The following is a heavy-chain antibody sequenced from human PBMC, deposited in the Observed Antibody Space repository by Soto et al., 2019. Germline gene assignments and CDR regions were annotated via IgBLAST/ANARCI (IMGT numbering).Heavy chain of an antibody. Sequence: SETLSLTCTVSGGSISIGGYYWSCIRQHPGKGLEWIGYIYYSGSTYYNPSLKSRVTISVDTSKNQFSLKLSSVTAADTAVYYCARDRSVVAATPDYYYYGMDVWGQGTTVTVS. CDR3: ARDRSVVAATPDYYYYGMDV. CDR1: GGSISIGGYY. D-gene: IGHD2-15*01. V-gene: IGHV4-31*03. CDR2: IYYSGST. J-gene: IGHJ6*02.